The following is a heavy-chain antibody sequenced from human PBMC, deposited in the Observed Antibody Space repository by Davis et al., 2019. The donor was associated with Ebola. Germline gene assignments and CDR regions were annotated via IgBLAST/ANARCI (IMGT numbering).Heavy chain of an antibody. J-gene: IGHJ3*02. CDR3: ARDRPLGGRDAFDI. CDR2: IIPILGIA. CDR1: GGTFSSYA. D-gene: IGHD3-16*01. Sequence: AASVKVSCKASGGTFSSYAISWVRQAPGQGLEWMGRIIPILGIANYAQKLQGRVTMTTDTSTSTAYMELRSLRSDDTAVYYCARDRPLGGRDAFDIWGQGTLVTVSS. V-gene: IGHV1-69*04.